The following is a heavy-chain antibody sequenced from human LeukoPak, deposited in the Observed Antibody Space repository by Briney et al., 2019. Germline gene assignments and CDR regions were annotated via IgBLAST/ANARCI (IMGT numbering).Heavy chain of an antibody. CDR1: GGSFSGYY. Sequence: SETLSLTCAVYGGSFSGYYWSWIRQPPGKGLEWIAEINHSGNTNYNPSLKSRVTISVDTSKNQFSLNLISLTAADTAVYYCARVGCSDGTCYSRDFDFWGQGNLVTVSS. D-gene: IGHD2-15*01. CDR3: ARVGCSDGTCYSRDFDF. J-gene: IGHJ4*02. CDR2: INHSGNT. V-gene: IGHV4-34*01.